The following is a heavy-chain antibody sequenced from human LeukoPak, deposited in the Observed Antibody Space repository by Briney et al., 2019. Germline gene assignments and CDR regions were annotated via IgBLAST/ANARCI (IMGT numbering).Heavy chain of an antibody. J-gene: IGHJ4*02. Sequence: PSETLSLTCTVSGGSISSSSYYWGWIRQPPGKGLEWIGSIYYSGSTYYNPSLKNRVTISVDTSKNQFSLKLSSVTAADTAVYYCARRGGAAAGTPIDYWGREPWSPSPQ. CDR3: ARRGGAAAGTPIDY. V-gene: IGHV4-39*01. CDR2: IYYSGST. CDR1: GGSISSSSYY. D-gene: IGHD6-13*01.